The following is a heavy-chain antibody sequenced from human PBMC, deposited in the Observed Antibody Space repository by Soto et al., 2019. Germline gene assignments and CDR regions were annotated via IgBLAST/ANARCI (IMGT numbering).Heavy chain of an antibody. V-gene: IGHV4-59*08. CDR1: GGSISSYY. CDR3: ARHTNRYSSSRRGSYYYYYYMDV. Sequence: SETLSLTCTVSGGSISSYYWSWIRQPPGKGLEWIGYIYYSGSTNYNPSLKSRVTISVDTSKNQFSLKLSSVTAADTAVYYCARHTNRYSSSRRGSYYYYYYMDVWGKGTTVTVSS. CDR2: IYYSGST. D-gene: IGHD6-6*01. J-gene: IGHJ6*03.